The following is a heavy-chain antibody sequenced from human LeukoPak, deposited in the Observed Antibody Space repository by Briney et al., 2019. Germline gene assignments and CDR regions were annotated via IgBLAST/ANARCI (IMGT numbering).Heavy chain of an antibody. CDR3: ARDRAWDYLDS. V-gene: IGHV3-30*03. D-gene: IGHD1-26*01. CDR1: GFTLSSHG. Sequence: PGKSLRLSCVVSGFTLSSHGMHWVRQAPGKGLEWVAVIPYDGGKKSYADSVKGRFTISRDNSKNTLYLQMDSLRVEDTAVYYCARDRAWDYLDSWDQGPLVTVSS. J-gene: IGHJ4*02. CDR2: IPYDGGKK.